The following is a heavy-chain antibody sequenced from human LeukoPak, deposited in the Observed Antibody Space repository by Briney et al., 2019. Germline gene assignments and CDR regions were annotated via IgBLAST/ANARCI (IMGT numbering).Heavy chain of an antibody. Sequence: SETLSLTCTVSGGSISSYYWSWIRQPAGKGLEWIGRIYTSGSTNYNPSLKSRVTISADTSKNQFSLKLSSVTAADTAVYYCARGLDDILTDDAFDIWGQGTMVTVSS. D-gene: IGHD3-9*01. CDR2: IYTSGST. CDR1: GGSISSYY. J-gene: IGHJ3*02. V-gene: IGHV4-4*07. CDR3: ARGLDDILTDDAFDI.